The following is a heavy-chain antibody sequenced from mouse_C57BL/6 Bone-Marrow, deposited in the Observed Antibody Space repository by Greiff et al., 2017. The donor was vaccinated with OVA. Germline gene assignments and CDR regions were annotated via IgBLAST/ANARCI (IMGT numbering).Heavy chain of an antibody. CDR3: ATIYDYDLAWFAY. D-gene: IGHD2-4*01. V-gene: IGHV1-85*01. Sequence: VQLQESGPELVKPGASVKLSCKASGYTFTSYDINWVKQRPGQGLEWIGWIYPRDGSTKYNEKFKGKATLTVDTSSSTAYMELHSLTSEDSAVYFCATIYDYDLAWFAYWGQGTLVTVSA. CDR2: IYPRDGST. J-gene: IGHJ3*01. CDR1: GYTFTSYD.